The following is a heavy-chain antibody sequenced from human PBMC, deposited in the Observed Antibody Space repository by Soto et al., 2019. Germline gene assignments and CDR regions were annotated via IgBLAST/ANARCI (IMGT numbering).Heavy chain of an antibody. V-gene: IGHV4-59*01. Sequence: PSETLSLTCIVSGGSISSGYWSWSRQRPGKGLEWIGYIYYTGSTNYNPSLKSPVTISVDTSKNQFSLKLSSVTAADTAVDYCARAAAAAPALCYYYGMDVWGQGTTVTVSS. CDR1: GGSISSGY. CDR3: ARAAAAAPALCYYYGMDV. J-gene: IGHJ6*02. CDR2: IYYTGST. D-gene: IGHD6-13*01.